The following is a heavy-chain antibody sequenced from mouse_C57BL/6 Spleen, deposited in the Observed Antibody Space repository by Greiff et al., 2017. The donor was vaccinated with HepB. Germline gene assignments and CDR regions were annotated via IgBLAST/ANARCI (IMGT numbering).Heavy chain of an antibody. D-gene: IGHD2-4*01. Sequence: VHVKQSGAELVRPGASVKLSCTASGFNIKDDYMHWVKQRPEQGLEWIGWIDPENGDTEYASKFQGKATITADTSSNTAYLQLSSLTSEDTAVYYCTRSTMIPHWYFDVWGTGTTVTVSS. CDR2: IDPENGDT. V-gene: IGHV14-4*01. J-gene: IGHJ1*03. CDR3: TRSTMIPHWYFDV. CDR1: GFNIKDDY.